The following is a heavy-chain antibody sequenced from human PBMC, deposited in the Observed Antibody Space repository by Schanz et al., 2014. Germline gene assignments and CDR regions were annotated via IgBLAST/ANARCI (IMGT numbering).Heavy chain of an antibody. CDR2: INPNSGDT. D-gene: IGHD6-19*01. V-gene: IGHV1-2*04. CDR3: ARLSVAGRPHVNYWYFDL. CDR1: RSTFSSYT. Sequence: QVQLVQSGAEVKKPGSSVKVSCKASRSTFSSYTISWVRQARGQGLEWMGWINPNSGDTNYAQKFQGWVTMTRDTSISTAYMEVSRLKSDDTAVYYCARLSVAGRPHVNYWYFDLWGRGTLVTVSS. J-gene: IGHJ2*01.